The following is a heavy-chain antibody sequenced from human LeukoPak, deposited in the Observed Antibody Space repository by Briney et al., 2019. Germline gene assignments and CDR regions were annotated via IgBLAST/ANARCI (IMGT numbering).Heavy chain of an antibody. CDR3: AKFFYSFDL. Sequence: GGSLRLSCAASGFTFSSYGMHWVRQAPGKGLEWVAVISYDGSNKYYADSVKGRFTISRDNSKNTLYLQMNSLRAEDTAVYYCAKFFYSFDLWGRGTLVTVSS. J-gene: IGHJ2*01. CDR1: GFTFSSYG. V-gene: IGHV3-30*18. D-gene: IGHD2/OR15-2a*01. CDR2: ISYDGSNK.